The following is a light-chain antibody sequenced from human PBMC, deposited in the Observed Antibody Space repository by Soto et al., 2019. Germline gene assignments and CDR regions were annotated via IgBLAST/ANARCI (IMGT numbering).Light chain of an antibody. Sequence: DIQMTQSPSTLSASVGDRVAITCRARQSISSWLAWYQQKPGKAPKLLIYDASSLESGVPSRFSGSGSGTEFTLTISSLRPDDFATYYCQQYNSYSWTFGQGTKVELK. V-gene: IGKV1-5*01. CDR3: QQYNSYSWT. CDR1: QSISSW. J-gene: IGKJ1*01. CDR2: DAS.